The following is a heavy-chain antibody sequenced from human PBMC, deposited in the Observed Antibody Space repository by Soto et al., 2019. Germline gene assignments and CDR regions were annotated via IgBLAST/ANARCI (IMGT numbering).Heavy chain of an antibody. D-gene: IGHD2-15*01. CDR3: ARDQGCSGGSCYSFLYYYMDV. CDR2: IIPIFGTT. V-gene: IGHV1-69*05. J-gene: IGHJ6*03. CDR1: GGTFGSYA. Sequence: SVKVSCKASGGTFGSYAISWVRQAPGQGLEWMGIIIPIFGTTSYAQKFQGRVTMTRDTSTSTVYMELSSLRSGDTAVYYCARDQGCSGGSCYSFLYYYMDVWGKGTTVTVS.